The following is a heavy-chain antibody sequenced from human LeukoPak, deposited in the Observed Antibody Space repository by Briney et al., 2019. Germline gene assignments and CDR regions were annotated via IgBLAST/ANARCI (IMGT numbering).Heavy chain of an antibody. J-gene: IGHJ4*02. CDR2: MSYDGSNK. V-gene: IGHV3-30*04. D-gene: IGHD2-21*02. CDR1: GFTLSSYA. CDR3: ARAPVVMTPPPDY. Sequence: PGRSLRPSCAASGFTLSSYAMHWVRQAPGKGLEWVAVMSYDGSNKYYADSVKGRFTISRDNSKNTLYLQMNSLRAEDTAVYYCARAPVVMTPPPDYWGQGTLVTVSS.